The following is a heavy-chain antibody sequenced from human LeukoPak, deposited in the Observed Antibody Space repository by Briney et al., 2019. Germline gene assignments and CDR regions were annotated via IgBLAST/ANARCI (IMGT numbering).Heavy chain of an antibody. J-gene: IGHJ4*02. CDR2: TSSSSSYT. Sequence: GGSLRLSCAASGFTFSDYYMSWIRQAPGKGLEWVSYTSSSSSYTNYADSVKGGFTISRDNAKNSLYLQMNSLRAEDTAVYYCARDGSDGSGSYYWGQGTLVTVSS. V-gene: IGHV3-11*06. CDR3: ARDGSDGSGSYY. CDR1: GFTFSDYY. D-gene: IGHD3-10*01.